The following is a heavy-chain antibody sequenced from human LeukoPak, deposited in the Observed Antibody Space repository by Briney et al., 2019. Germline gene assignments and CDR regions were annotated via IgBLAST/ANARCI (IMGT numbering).Heavy chain of an antibody. Sequence: PGGSLRLSCVASGFIFSNYALHWVRQAPGKGLEWVAVISYDGSNKYSADSVKGRFTISRDSSKNTLYLQMNSLRPEDTAVYYCATDHGFHYGAYFDYWGQGTLVTVSS. J-gene: IGHJ4*02. V-gene: IGHV3-30*04. D-gene: IGHD4-17*01. CDR1: GFIFSNYA. CDR3: ATDHGFHYGAYFDY. CDR2: ISYDGSNK.